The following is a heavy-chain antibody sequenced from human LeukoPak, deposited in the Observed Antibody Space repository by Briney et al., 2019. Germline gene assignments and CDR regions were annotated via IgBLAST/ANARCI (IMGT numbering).Heavy chain of an antibody. CDR1: GGSISSSSYY. CDR3: ARDGATGNY. J-gene: IGHJ4*02. Sequence: LSLTCTVSGGSISSSSYYWGWIRQPPGKGLEWVSYISSSGSTIYYADSVKGRFTISRDNAKNSLYLQMNSLRAEDTAVYYCARDGATGNYWGQGTLVTVSS. V-gene: IGHV3-11*01. D-gene: IGHD6-13*01. CDR2: ISSSGSTI.